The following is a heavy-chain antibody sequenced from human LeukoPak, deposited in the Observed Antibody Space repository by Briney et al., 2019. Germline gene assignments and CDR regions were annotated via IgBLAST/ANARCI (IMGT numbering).Heavy chain of an antibody. J-gene: IGHJ6*02. Sequence: SETLSLTCAVYGGSFSGYYWSWIRQPPGKGLEWIGEINHSGSTNYNPSLKSRVTISVDTSKNQFSLKLSSVTAADTAVYYCARGWGYYSYYGMDVWGQGTTVTVSS. D-gene: IGHD7-27*01. CDR3: ARGWGYYSYYGMDV. CDR2: INHSGST. CDR1: GGSFSGYY. V-gene: IGHV4-34*01.